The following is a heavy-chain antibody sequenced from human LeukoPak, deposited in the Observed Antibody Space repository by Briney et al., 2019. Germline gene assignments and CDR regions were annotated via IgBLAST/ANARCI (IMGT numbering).Heavy chain of an antibody. CDR2: IYPGDSDT. J-gene: IGHJ5*01. D-gene: IGHD6-19*01. CDR3: ARHGRPAYSSGWSDF. CDR1: GYSFTNYW. V-gene: IGHV5-51*01. Sequence: PGESLKISCKGSGYSFTNYWIGWVRQMPGKGLELMGIIYPGDSDTRYSPSFQGQVTISADKSISTAYLQWSSLRASDTAMYFCARHGRPAYSSGWSDFWGQGTLVTVSS.